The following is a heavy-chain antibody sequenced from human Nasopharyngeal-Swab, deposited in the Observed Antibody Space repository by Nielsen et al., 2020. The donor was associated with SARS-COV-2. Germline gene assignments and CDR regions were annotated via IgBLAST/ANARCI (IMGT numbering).Heavy chain of an antibody. J-gene: IGHJ4*02. CDR1: GYTFTSYY. Sequence: ASVKVSCKASGYTFTSYYMHWVRQAPGQGLEWMGIINPSGGSTSYAQKFQGRVTMTRDTSTSTVYMELSSLRSEDTAMYYCARVYKSSSWYEGDFDYWGQGTLVTVSS. V-gene: IGHV1-46*01. D-gene: IGHD6-13*01. CDR2: INPSGGST. CDR3: ARVYKSSSWYEGDFDY.